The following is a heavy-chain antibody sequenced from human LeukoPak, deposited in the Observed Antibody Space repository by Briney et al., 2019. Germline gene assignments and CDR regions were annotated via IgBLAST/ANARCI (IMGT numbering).Heavy chain of an antibody. Sequence: GGSLRLSCAASGFTFSSYAMSWVRRAPGKGLEWVSAISGSGGSTYYADSVKGRFTISRDNSKNTLYLQMNSLRAEDTAVYYCAKVREQQLVLDYFDYWGQGTLVTVSS. CDR2: ISGSGGST. V-gene: IGHV3-23*01. D-gene: IGHD6-13*01. J-gene: IGHJ4*02. CDR3: AKVREQQLVLDYFDY. CDR1: GFTFSSYA.